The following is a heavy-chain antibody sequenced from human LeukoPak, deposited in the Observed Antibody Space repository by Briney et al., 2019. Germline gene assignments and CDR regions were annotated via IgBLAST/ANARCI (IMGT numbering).Heavy chain of an antibody. CDR3: ATSRGYSSSSGGY. Sequence: GGSLRLSCAASGCTFSSYAMSWVRQAPGKGLEWVAAISGSGGSTYYADSVKGRFTLSRDHSQNTLYLQMNSLRAEDTAVYYCATSRGYSSSSGGYWGQGTLVTVSS. CDR2: ISGSGGST. CDR1: GCTFSSYA. J-gene: IGHJ4*02. V-gene: IGHV3-23*01. D-gene: IGHD6-6*01.